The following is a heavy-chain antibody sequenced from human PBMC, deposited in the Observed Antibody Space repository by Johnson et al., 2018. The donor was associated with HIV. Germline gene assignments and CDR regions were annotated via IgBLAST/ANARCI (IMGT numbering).Heavy chain of an antibody. Sequence: VQLVESGGGLVQPGGSLRLSCAASGFTFSNAWMNWVRQAPGKGLEYVANVNQDGSAKFYVDSVKGRFTISRDNAKNSLYLQMNSLRDEDTAVYYCVTADRGSAWGQGTTVTVSS. CDR3: VTADRGSA. D-gene: IGHD1-26*01. V-gene: IGHV3-7*05. CDR2: VNQDGSAK. CDR1: GFTFSNAW. J-gene: IGHJ3*01.